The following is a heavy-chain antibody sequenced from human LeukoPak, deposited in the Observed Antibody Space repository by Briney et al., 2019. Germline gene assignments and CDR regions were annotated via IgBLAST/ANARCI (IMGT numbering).Heavy chain of an antibody. J-gene: IGHJ4*02. CDR3: AREIRDFLTGYSRYDY. V-gene: IGHV7-4-1*02. Sequence: ASVKVSCKASGYTFTSYAMNWVRQAPGQGLEWMGWINTNTGIPTYAQGFTGRFVFSLDTSVSTAYLQISSLKAEDTAVYYCAREIRDFLTGYSRYDYWGQGTLVTVSS. CDR2: INTNTGIP. CDR1: GYTFTSYA. D-gene: IGHD3/OR15-3a*01.